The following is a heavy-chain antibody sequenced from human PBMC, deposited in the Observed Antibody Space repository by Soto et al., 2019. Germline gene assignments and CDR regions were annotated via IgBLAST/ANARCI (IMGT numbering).Heavy chain of an antibody. Sequence: GGSLRLSGAASGFTFSSYAMSWVRQAPGRGLEWVSAISGSGGSTYYADSVKGRFTISRDNSKNTLYLQMNSLRAEDTAVYYCAKVILDCSSTSCYQFDWFDPWGQGTLVTVSS. D-gene: IGHD2-2*01. V-gene: IGHV3-23*01. J-gene: IGHJ5*02. CDR3: AKVILDCSSTSCYQFDWFDP. CDR2: ISGSGGST. CDR1: GFTFSSYA.